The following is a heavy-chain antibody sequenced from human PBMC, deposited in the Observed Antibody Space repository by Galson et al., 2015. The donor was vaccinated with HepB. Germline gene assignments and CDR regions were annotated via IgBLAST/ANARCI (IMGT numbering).Heavy chain of an antibody. V-gene: IGHV3-23*01. D-gene: IGHD6-19*01. Sequence: SLRLSCAASGFNFKSHTMNWVRQAPGKGLEWVSAISGSGAFTYYAASVKGRFTISRDNSKNTLYLQMTSLRVEDTAIYYCAKDSVSGISLPTYFAYWGQGALVTVSS. CDR3: AKDSVSGISLPTYFAY. J-gene: IGHJ4*02. CDR2: ISGSGAFT. CDR1: GFNFKSHT.